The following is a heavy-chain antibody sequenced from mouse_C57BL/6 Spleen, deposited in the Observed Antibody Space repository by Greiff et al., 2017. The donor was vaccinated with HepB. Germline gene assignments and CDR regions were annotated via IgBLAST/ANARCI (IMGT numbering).Heavy chain of an antibody. D-gene: IGHD1-1*01. CDR1: GYTFTSYG. V-gene: IGHV1-81*01. J-gene: IGHJ2*01. CDR2: IYPRSGNT. CDR3: ARRYGSAYGYCDY. Sequence: QVQLQQSGAELARPGASVKLSCKASGYTFTSYGISWVKQRTGQGLEWIGEIYPRSGNTYYNEKLKGKATLTADKSASTAYMELRSLTSEDSAVYFCARRYGSAYGYCDYWGQGTTLTVSS.